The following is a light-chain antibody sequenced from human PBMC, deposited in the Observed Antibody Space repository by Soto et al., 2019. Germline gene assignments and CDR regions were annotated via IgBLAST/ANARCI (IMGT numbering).Light chain of an antibody. CDR1: QGISSF. CDR2: AAS. Sequence: DIQMTQSPSSLSASVGDRVTITCRASQGISSFLAWYQQRPGKVPKVLIYAASTLHSGVPSRFTGSGSGTDFTLTITNVQPEDVATYYCQNYYNAPETFGQGTKVDI. V-gene: IGKV1-27*01. CDR3: QNYYNAPET. J-gene: IGKJ1*01.